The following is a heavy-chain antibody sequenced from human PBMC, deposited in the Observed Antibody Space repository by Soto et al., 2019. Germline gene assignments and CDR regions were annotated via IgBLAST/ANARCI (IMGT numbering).Heavy chain of an antibody. CDR2: INGDGSEK. CDR1: GFEYRSYC. CDR3: ARGPLDY. Sequence: PGGSLRLSCAASGFEYRSYCINWVRQAPGRGLEWVANINGDGSEKTYVDSVKGRFTISRDNAKNSLDLQMSSLRAGDTAVYYCARGPLDYWGQGTLVTVSS. J-gene: IGHJ4*02. V-gene: IGHV3-7*03.